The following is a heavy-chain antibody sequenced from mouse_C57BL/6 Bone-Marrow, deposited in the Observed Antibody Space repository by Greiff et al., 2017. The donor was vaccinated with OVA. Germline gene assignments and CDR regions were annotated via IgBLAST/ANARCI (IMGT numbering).Heavy chain of an antibody. D-gene: IGHD1-1*01. CDR1: GYTFTSYW. V-gene: IGHV1-50*01. Sequence: QVQLKQPGAELVKPGASVKLSCKASGYTFTSYWMQWVKQRPGQGLEWIGEIDPSDSYTNYNQKFKGKATLTVDTSSSTAYMQLSSLTSEDSAVYYCARSDYYGSRSSDYWGQGTTRTVSS. J-gene: IGHJ2*01. CDR2: IDPSDSYT. CDR3: ARSDYYGSRSSDY.